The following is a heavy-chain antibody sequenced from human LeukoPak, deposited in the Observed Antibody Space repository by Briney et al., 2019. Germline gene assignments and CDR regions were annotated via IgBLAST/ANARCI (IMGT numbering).Heavy chain of an antibody. CDR1: GGSFSGYY. CDR2: INHSGST. CDR3: ASGGAPDSSDLGY. D-gene: IGHD3-22*01. J-gene: IGHJ4*02. V-gene: IGHV4-34*01. Sequence: SETLSLTCAVYGGSFSGYYWSWIRQPPGKGLEWIGEINHSGSTNYNPSLKSRVTISVDTSKNQFSLKLSSVTAADTAVYYCASGGAPDSSDLGYWGQGTLVTVSS.